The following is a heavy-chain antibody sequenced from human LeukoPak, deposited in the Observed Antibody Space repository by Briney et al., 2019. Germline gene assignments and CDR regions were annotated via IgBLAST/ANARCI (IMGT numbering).Heavy chain of an antibody. D-gene: IGHD6-19*01. CDR2: IYTSGST. CDR1: GGSISSYY. V-gene: IGHV4-4*07. CDR3: ARGMSGWGRAYYFDY. J-gene: IGHJ4*02. Sequence: SETLSLTCTVSGGSISSYYWSWTRQPAGKGLEWIGRIYTSGSTNYNPSLKSRVTISVDTSKNQFSLKLSSVTAADTAVHYCARGMSGWGRAYYFDYWGQGTLVTVSS.